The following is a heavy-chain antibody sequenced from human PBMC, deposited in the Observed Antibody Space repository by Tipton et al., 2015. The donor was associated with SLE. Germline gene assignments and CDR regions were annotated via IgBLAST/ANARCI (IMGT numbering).Heavy chain of an antibody. CDR2: IYPGDSDT. J-gene: IGHJ4*02. V-gene: IGHV5-51*01. CDR3: ARHPPRSSSRSSFDY. D-gene: IGHD6-13*01. Sequence: QLVQSGAEVKKPGESLKISCRGSGYSFTSYWIGWVRQMPGKGPEWMGIIYPGDSDTRYSPSFQGQVTISAAKSISTAYLQWSSLKASDTAMYYCARHPPRSSSRSSFDYWGQGTLVTVSS. CDR1: GYSFTSYW.